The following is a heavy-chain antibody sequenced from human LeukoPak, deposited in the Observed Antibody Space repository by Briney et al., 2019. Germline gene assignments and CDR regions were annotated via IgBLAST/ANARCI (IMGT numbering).Heavy chain of an antibody. D-gene: IGHD1-26*01. V-gene: IGHV3-30*01. CDR2: ISYDGSNK. CDR1: GLTFSSYA. Sequence: GGSLRLSCAASGLTFSSYAMHWVCQAPGKGLEWVAVISYDGSNKYYADSVKGRFTISGDKSKNTLYLQKNSLRPEDTAFYYCARGPGPIAGAKNPFDIWGQGTMVTVSS. J-gene: IGHJ3*02. CDR3: ARGPGPIAGAKNPFDI.